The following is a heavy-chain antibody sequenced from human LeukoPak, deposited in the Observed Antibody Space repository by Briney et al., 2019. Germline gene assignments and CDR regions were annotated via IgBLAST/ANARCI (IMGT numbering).Heavy chain of an antibody. V-gene: IGHV4-4*07. D-gene: IGHD3-22*01. Sequence: KPSETLSLTCTVSGYSISSGYYWSWIRQPAGKGLEWIGRIYTSGSTNYNPSLKSRVTMSVDTSKNQFSLKLSSVTAADTAVYYCARDRYYYDSSGYRRMDVWGKGTTVTISS. CDR3: ARDRYYYDSSGYRRMDV. CDR2: IYTSGST. J-gene: IGHJ6*04. CDR1: GYSISSGYY.